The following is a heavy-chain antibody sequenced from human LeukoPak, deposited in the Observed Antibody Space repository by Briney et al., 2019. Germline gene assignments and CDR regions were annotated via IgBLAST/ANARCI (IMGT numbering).Heavy chain of an antibody. CDR2: IYYSGST. CDR3: ARVGHYYDSSGYYLNDAFDI. V-gene: IGHV4-39*07. CDR1: GGSISSSSYY. Sequence: SETLSLTCTVSGGSISSSSYYWGWIRQPPGKGLEWIGSIYYSGSTHYNPSLKSRVTISVDTSKNQFSLKLSSVTAADTAVYYCARVGHYYDSSGYYLNDAFDIWGQGTMVTVSS. D-gene: IGHD3-22*01. J-gene: IGHJ3*02.